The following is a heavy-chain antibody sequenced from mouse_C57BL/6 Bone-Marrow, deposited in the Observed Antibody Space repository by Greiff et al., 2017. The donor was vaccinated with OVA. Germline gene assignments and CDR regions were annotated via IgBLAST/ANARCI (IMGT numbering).Heavy chain of an antibody. CDR1: GYTFTDYY. J-gene: IGHJ3*01. CDR3: ARKEVAY. CDR2: INPNNGGT. V-gene: IGHV1-26*01. D-gene: IGHD2-14*01. Sequence: EVQLQQSGPELVKPGASVKISCKASGYTFTDYYMNWVKQSHGKSLEWIGDINPNNGGTSYNQKFKGKATLTVDKSSSTAYMELRSLTSEDSAVYYCARKEVAYWGQGTLGTVSA.